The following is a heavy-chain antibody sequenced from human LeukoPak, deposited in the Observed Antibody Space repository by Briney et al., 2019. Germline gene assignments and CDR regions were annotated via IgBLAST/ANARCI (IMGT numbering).Heavy chain of an antibody. D-gene: IGHD6-13*01. V-gene: IGHV1-2*04. CDR2: INPKNGGT. CDR1: GYTFTYYY. Sequence: ASVKVSCKASGYTFTYYYVYWVRQAPGQGLEWMGWINPKNGGTRYAQKFQGWVTVSRDTSISTAYMELSTLKSDDTAVYYCARGRGVTTAGTSWFDPWGQGTLVSVSS. CDR3: ARGRGVTTAGTSWFDP. J-gene: IGHJ5*02.